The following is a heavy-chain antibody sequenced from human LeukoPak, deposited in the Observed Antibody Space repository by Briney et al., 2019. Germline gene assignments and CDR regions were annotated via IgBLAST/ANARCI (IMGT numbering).Heavy chain of an antibody. Sequence: DSDTRYSPSFQGQVTISADKSISTAYLQWSSLKASDTAMYYCARTNYDWTYYYYYGMDVWGQGTTVTVSS. V-gene: IGHV5-51*01. CDR2: DSDT. D-gene: IGHD4/OR15-4a*01. CDR3: ARTNYDWTYYYYYGMDV. J-gene: IGHJ6*02.